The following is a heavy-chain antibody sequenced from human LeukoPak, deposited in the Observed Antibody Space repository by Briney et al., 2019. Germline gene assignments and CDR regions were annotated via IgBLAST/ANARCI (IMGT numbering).Heavy chain of an antibody. CDR1: GFTFSSYG. D-gene: IGHD3-3*01. V-gene: IGHV3-30*18. CDR3: AKDGITIFGVVNSGYFDY. Sequence: GRSPRLSCAASGFTFSSYGMHWVRQAPGKGPEWVAVISYDGSNKYYADSVKGRFTISRDNSKNTLYLQMNSLRAEDTAVYYCAKDGITIFGVVNSGYFDYWGQGTLVTVSS. J-gene: IGHJ4*02. CDR2: ISYDGSNK.